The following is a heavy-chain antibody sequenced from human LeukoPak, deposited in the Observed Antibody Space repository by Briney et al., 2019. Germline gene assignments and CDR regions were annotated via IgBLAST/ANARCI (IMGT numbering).Heavy chain of an antibody. J-gene: IGHJ4*02. CDR3: ARDLHVLLWFGELDY. Sequence: GGSLRLSCAASGFTFDDYGMSWVRQAPGKGLEWVSGINWNGGSTGYADSVKGRFTISRDNAKNSLYLQMNSLRAEDTAVYYCARDLHVLLWFGELDYWGQGTLVTVSS. CDR2: INWNGGST. D-gene: IGHD3-10*01. CDR1: GFTFDDYG. V-gene: IGHV3-20*04.